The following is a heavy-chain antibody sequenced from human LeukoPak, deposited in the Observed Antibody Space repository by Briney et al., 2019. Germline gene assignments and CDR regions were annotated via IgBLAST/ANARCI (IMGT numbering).Heavy chain of an antibody. CDR3: ARGELYPRTFDI. Sequence: ASVKVSCKVSGYTLTELSMHWVRQAPGKGLEWMGGFDPEDGETIYAQKFQGRVTMTEDTSTDTAYMELSSLRSEDTAVYYCARGELYPRTFDIWGQGTMVTVSS. D-gene: IGHD2-8*01. CDR2: FDPEDGET. CDR1: GYTLTELS. J-gene: IGHJ3*02. V-gene: IGHV1-24*01.